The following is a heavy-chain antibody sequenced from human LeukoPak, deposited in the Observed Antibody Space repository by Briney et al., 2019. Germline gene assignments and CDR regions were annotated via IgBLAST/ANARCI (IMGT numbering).Heavy chain of an antibody. J-gene: IGHJ4*02. CDR3: ARRDGSGTYYTSYFDY. CDR1: GGSISSYS. CDR2: ISYIGST. D-gene: IGHD3-10*01. V-gene: IGHV4-59*08. Sequence: SESLSLTCTVSGGSISSYSWSWIRQPPGKGLEWIGYISYIGSTTYNPSLKSRVTISLDTSKNQFSLKLSSVTAADTAVYYCARRDGSGTYYTSYFDYWGQGTLVTVSS.